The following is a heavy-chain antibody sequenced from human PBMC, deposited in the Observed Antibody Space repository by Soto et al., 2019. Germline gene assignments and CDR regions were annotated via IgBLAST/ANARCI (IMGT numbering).Heavy chain of an antibody. CDR3: ARDGFFLTVYYALVGYYYYMAV. J-gene: IGHJ6*03. V-gene: IGHV1-3*01. CDR1: GYTFTSYA. D-gene: IGHD3-9*01. CDR2: INAGNGNT. Sequence: ASVKVCCKASGYTFTSYAMHWVRQAPGQRLEWMGWINAGNGNTKYSQKFQGRVTITRDTSASTAYMELSSLRSEDTAVYYCARDGFFLTVYYALVGYYYYMAVGGKGTTVPVSS.